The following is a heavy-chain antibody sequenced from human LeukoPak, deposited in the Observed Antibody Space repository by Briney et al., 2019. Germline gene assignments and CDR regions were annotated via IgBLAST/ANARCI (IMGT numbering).Heavy chain of an antibody. D-gene: IGHD6-6*01. Sequence: GGSLRLSCAASGFTFSSYSMNWVRQAPGKGLEWVSSISSSSSYIYYADSVKGRFTISRDNAKNSLYLQMNSLRAADTAVYYCAREYSSSSTFDYWCQGTLVTVAS. CDR1: GFTFSSYS. CDR2: ISSSSSYI. J-gene: IGHJ4*02. CDR3: AREYSSSSTFDY. V-gene: IGHV3-21*01.